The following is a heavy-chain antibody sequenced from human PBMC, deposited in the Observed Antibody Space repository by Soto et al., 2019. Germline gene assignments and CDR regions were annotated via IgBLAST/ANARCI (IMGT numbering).Heavy chain of an antibody. CDR2: IIPISGTA. D-gene: IGHD2-2*01. V-gene: IGHV1-69*01. CDR1: GGTFNSYA. J-gene: IGHJ6*02. CDR3: ARSQGSSTSLEIYYYYYYGMDV. Sequence: QVQLVQSGAEVKKPGSPVKVSCKASGGTFNSYAISWVRQAPGQGLEWMGGIIPISGTANYAQKFQGRVTITADESTSTAYMELSSLRSEDTAVYYCARSQGSSTSLEIYYYYYYGMDVWGQGTTVTVSS.